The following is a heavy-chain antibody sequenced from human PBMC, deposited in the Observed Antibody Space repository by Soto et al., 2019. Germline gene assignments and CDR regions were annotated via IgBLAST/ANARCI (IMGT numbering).Heavy chain of an antibody. J-gene: IGHJ5*02. Sequence: ASVKVSCKASGYTFTGYYMHWVRQAPGQGLEWMGWINPNSGGTNYAQKLQGRVTMTTDTSTSTAYMELRSLRSDDTAVYYCARGQLWLPGWFDPWGQGTLVTVSS. CDR2: INPNSGGT. D-gene: IGHD5-18*01. V-gene: IGHV1-2*02. CDR3: ARGQLWLPGWFDP. CDR1: GYTFTGYY.